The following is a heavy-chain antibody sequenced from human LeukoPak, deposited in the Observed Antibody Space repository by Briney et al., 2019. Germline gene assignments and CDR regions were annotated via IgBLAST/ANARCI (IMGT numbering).Heavy chain of an antibody. CDR3: ARSLYYDSSGYTY. J-gene: IGHJ4*02. V-gene: IGHV1-2*02. Sequence: GASVKVSCKASGYTFTGYYMHWVRQAPGQGLEWMGWINPNSGGTNYAQKFQGRVTMTRDTSIGTAYMELSRLRSDDTAVYYCARSLYYDSSGYTYWGQGTLVTVSS. CDR2: INPNSGGT. D-gene: IGHD3-22*01. CDR1: GYTFTGYY.